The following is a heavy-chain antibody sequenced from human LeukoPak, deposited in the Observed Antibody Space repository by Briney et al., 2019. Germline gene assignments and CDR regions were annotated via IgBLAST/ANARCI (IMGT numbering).Heavy chain of an antibody. J-gene: IGHJ4*02. CDR3: ARAPGGDIVVVPAAVFDY. CDR2: INPNSGGT. CDR1: GYTFTGYY. D-gene: IGHD2-2*01. Sequence: ASVKVSCKASGYTFTGYYMHWVRQAPGQGLEWMGWINPNSGGTNYAQKFQGRVTMTRDTSISTAYMELSRLRSDDTAVYYCARAPGGDIVVVPAAVFDYWGQGTLVTVSS. V-gene: IGHV1-2*02.